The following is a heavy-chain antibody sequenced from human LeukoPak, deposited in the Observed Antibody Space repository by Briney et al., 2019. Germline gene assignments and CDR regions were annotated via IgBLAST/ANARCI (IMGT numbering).Heavy chain of an antibody. V-gene: IGHV3-30*18. CDR2: ISNDGSNK. CDR3: AKDVIFWSGTLDY. Sequence: PGGSLRLSCAASGFTFGSYTMNWVRQAPGKGLEWVAVISNDGSNKFYADSVKGRFTISRDNSKNTLYLQMNSLRAEDTAVYYCAKDVIFWSGTLDYWGQGTLVTVSS. D-gene: IGHD3-3*01. J-gene: IGHJ4*02. CDR1: GFTFGSYT.